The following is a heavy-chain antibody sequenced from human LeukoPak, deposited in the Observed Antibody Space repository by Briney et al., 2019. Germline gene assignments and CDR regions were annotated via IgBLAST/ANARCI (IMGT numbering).Heavy chain of an antibody. J-gene: IGHJ4*02. CDR3: ARGVVGATGWVLYYFDY. CDR1: GGSFSGYY. D-gene: IGHD1-26*01. CDR2: INHSGST. Sequence: SETLSLTCAVYGGSFSGYYWSWIRQPPGKGLEWIGEINHSGSTNYNPSLKSRVTISIDTSKNQFSLKLSSVTAADTAVYYCARGVVGATGWVLYYFDYWGQGTLVTVSS. V-gene: IGHV4-34*01.